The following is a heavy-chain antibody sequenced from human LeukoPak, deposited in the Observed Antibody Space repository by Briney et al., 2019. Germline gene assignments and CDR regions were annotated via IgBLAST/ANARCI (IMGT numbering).Heavy chain of an antibody. D-gene: IGHD2-2*01. J-gene: IGHJ4*02. CDR3: ARDEVGYCRRTSCSPFDY. Sequence: PSGTLSLTCTVSGGSISTYNWSWIRQPAGKGLEYIGRIHSSGSTNYNPSPKSRVTMSVDTSKNQFSLKLASVTAADTAVYYCARDEVGYCRRTSCSPFDYWGQGTLVTVS. CDR1: GGSISTYN. CDR2: IHSSGST. V-gene: IGHV4-4*07.